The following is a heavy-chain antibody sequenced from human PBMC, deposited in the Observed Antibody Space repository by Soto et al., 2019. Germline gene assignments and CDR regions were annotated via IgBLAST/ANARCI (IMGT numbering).Heavy chain of an antibody. CDR2: INHSGST. J-gene: IGHJ6*03. CDR1: GGSFSGYY. Sequence: SETLSLTCAVYGGSFSGYYWSWIRQPPGKGLEWIGEINHSGSTNYNPSLKSRVTISVDTSKNQFSLKLSSVTAADTAVYYCARGRFYYGSGSYFGYYYYYMDVWGKGTTVTVSS. V-gene: IGHV4-34*01. CDR3: ARGRFYYGSGSYFGYYYYYMDV. D-gene: IGHD3-10*01.